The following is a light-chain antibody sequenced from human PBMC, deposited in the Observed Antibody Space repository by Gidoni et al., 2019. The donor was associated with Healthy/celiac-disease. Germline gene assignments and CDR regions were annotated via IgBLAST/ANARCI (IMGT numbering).Light chain of an antibody. CDR1: QSVLYSSNNKNY. CDR3: QQNYSTPT. CDR2: WAS. J-gene: IGKJ1*01. Sequence: DIVMTQSPDSLALSLGERATINCKSSQSVLYSSNNKNYLAWYQQKPGQPPKLLIYWASTRESGVPDRFSGSGSGTDFTLTISSLQAEDVAVYYCQQNYSTPTFXQXTKVEIK. V-gene: IGKV4-1*01.